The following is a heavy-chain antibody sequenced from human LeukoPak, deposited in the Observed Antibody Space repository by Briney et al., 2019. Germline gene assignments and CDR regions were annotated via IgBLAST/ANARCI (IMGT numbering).Heavy chain of an antibody. Sequence: SETLSLTCTVSGGSISSSSYYWGWIRQPPGKGLEWTGSIYYSGSTYYNPSLKSRVTISVDTSKNQFSLKLSSVTAADTAVYYCARGEGSYWYYFDYWGQGTLVTVSP. CDR2: IYYSGST. D-gene: IGHD1-26*01. V-gene: IGHV4-39*01. CDR1: GGSISSSSYY. J-gene: IGHJ4*02. CDR3: ARGEGSYWYYFDY.